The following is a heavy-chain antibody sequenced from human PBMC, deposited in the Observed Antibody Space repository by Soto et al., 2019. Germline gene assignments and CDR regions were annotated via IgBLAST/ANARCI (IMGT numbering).Heavy chain of an antibody. Sequence: GGSLRLSCDASGFPFSSYGMHWVRQAPGKGMEWVAVISYDGSIKYYADSVKGRFTVSRDNSKNTLYLQMNTLRADDTAVSYCANVAQGDSSTTDYGMDVCRQGTTVTASS. CDR2: ISYDGSIK. CDR3: ANVAQGDSSTTDYGMDV. V-gene: IGHV3-30*18. CDR1: GFPFSSYG. J-gene: IGHJ6*02. D-gene: IGHD3-3*02.